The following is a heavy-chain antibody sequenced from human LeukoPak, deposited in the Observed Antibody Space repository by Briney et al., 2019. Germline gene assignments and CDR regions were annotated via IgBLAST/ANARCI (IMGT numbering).Heavy chain of an antibody. CDR1: GSTFSSHT. CDR3: ARNLPAADY. D-gene: IGHD2-2*01. Sequence: PGGSLRLSCAASGSTFSSHTMNWVRQAPGKGLGWVSYISSSSGVIYYADSVKGRFTISRDNAKNSLYLQMNSLRAEDTAVYYCARNLPAADYWGQGTLVTVSS. V-gene: IGHV3-48*04. J-gene: IGHJ4*02. CDR2: ISSSSGVI.